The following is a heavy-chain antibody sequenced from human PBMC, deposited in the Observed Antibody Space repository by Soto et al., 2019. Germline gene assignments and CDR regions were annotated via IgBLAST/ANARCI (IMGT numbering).Heavy chain of an antibody. D-gene: IGHD6-13*01. J-gene: IGHJ5*02. CDR3: ARERSACTGWFDP. CDR1: GYTFTSYD. V-gene: IGHV1-8*01. CDR2: MNPNSGNT. Sequence: QVQLVQSGAEVKKPGASVKVSCKASGYTFTSYDINWVRQATGQGLEWMGWMNPNSGNTGYAQKFQGRVTMTRTTSMSTAYMELSSLRSEDTAVYYCARERSACTGWFDPWGQGTLVTVSS.